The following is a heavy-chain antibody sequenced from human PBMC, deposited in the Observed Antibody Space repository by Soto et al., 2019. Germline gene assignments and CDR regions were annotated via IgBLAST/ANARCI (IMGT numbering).Heavy chain of an antibody. D-gene: IGHD2-2*01. V-gene: IGHV1-24*01. CDR2: FDPEDGET. Sequence: ASVKVSCKVSGYTLTELSMHWVRQAPGKGLEWMGGFDPEDGETIYAQKFQGRVTMTEDTSTDTAYMELSSLRSEDTAVYYCATDQYCISTSCREPYYYYGMDVWGQGTTVTVSS. CDR1: GYTLTELS. CDR3: ATDQYCISTSCREPYYYYGMDV. J-gene: IGHJ6*02.